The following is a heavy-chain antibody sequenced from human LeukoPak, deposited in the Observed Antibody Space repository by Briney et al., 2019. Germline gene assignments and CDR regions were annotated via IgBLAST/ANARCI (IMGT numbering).Heavy chain of an antibody. V-gene: IGHV3-23*01. Sequence: TGGSLRLSCAASGFTLSSYAMSWVRQAPGKGLEWVAATSSSDAGTYHADSVKGRFTISRDNSKNTLYLQMNSLRVEDTAVYYCAKGPRTVRFGDRHKGMFDYWGQGTLVTVSS. D-gene: IGHD3-10*01. CDR2: TSSSDAGT. CDR1: GFTLSSYA. J-gene: IGHJ4*02. CDR3: AKGPRTVRFGDRHKGMFDY.